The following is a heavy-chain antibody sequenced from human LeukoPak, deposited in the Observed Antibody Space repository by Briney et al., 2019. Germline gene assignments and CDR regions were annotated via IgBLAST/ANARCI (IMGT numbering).Heavy chain of an antibody. D-gene: IGHD3-10*01. CDR2: IDYSGST. Sequence: PSETLSLTCTVSGGSISSSSYDWGRLRQPPGKGLEWIVRIDYSGSTNYIPSLKSLVTISVDTSKNQFSLKLSSVTAADTAVYYCARAHYYGSGSYSDAFDIWGQGTMVTVSS. CDR1: GGSISSSSYD. CDR3: ARAHYYGSGSYSDAFDI. V-gene: IGHV4-39*07. J-gene: IGHJ3*02.